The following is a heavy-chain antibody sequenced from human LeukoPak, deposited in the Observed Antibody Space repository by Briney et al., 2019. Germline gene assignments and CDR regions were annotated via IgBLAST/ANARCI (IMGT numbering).Heavy chain of an antibody. CDR3: ATERSGRGSLFYYGSGSFYGFAY. CDR1: GFTFSNYG. D-gene: IGHD3-10*01. J-gene: IGHJ4*02. Sequence: GGSLRLSCAASGFTFSNYGIHWVRQAPGKGLEWVSVISYDGSKKYYAGSVKGRFSISRDNSKNTLYVQMDSLRPEDTAVYYCATERSGRGSLFYYGSGSFYGFAYWGQGTLVTVSS. V-gene: IGHV3-30*03. CDR2: ISYDGSKK.